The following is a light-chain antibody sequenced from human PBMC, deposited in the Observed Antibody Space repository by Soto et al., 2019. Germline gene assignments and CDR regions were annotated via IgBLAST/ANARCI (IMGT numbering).Light chain of an antibody. J-gene: IGKJ1*01. CDR2: TAS. CDR1: QSVSSW. V-gene: IGKV1-5*03. CDR3: QQYNTYRT. Sequence: DIQMTQSPSPLSASVGDRVTITCRASQSVSSWLAWHQQKPGKAPTLLIHTASTLQSGVPSRFSGSGSGTDFTLIISSLQPDDFATYFCQQYNTYRTFGQGTKVDIK.